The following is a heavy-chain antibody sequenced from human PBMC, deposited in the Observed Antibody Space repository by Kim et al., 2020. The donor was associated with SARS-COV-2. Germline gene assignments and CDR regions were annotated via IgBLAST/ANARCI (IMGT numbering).Heavy chain of an antibody. D-gene: IGHD6-13*01. CDR1: GYSFTSYW. J-gene: IGHJ6*02. V-gene: IGHV5-51*01. CDR3: ARSGGIAAAGTDGMDV. CDR2: IYPGDSDT. Sequence: GESLKISCKGSGYSFTSYWIGWVRQMPGKGLEWMGIIYPGDSDTRYSPSFQGQVTISADKSISTAYLQWSSLKASDTAMYYCARSGGIAAAGTDGMDVWGQGTTVTVSS.